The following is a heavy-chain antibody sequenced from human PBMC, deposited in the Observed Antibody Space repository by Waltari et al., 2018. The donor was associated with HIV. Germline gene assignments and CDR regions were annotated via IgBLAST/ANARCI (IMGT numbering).Heavy chain of an antibody. V-gene: IGHV4-39*01. Sequence: QLQLQESGPGLVKPSETLSLTCTVSGGSISSSSYYWGWIRQPPGKGLEWIGSIYYSGSTYYNPSLKSRVTISVDTSKNQFSLKLSSVTAADTAVYYCARQDNSSGWTKRWGQGTLVTVSS. CDR2: IYYSGST. D-gene: IGHD6-19*01. CDR3: ARQDNSSGWTKR. J-gene: IGHJ4*02. CDR1: GGSISSSSYY.